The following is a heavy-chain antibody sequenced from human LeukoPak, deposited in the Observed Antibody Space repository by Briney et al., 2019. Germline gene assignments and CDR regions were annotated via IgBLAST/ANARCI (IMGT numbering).Heavy chain of an antibody. D-gene: IGHD6-6*01. CDR2: IKQDGSEK. J-gene: IGHJ4*02. Sequence: PGGSLRLSCAASGFTFSSYWMSWVRQAPGKGLEWMANIKQDGSEKYYVDSVKGRFTISRDNAKNSLYLQMNSLRAEDTAVYYCAREKRIAAEDYFDYWGQGTLVTVSS. CDR3: AREKRIAAEDYFDY. CDR1: GFTFSSYW. V-gene: IGHV3-7*01.